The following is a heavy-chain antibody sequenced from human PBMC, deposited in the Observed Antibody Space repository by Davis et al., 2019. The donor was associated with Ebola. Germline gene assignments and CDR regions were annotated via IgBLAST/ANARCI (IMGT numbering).Heavy chain of an antibody. V-gene: IGHV3-23*01. CDR3: ARYGGGYISV. Sequence: PGGSLRLSCAASGFTFSSYAMSWVRQAPGKGLEWVSAISGSTYYADSVKGRFTISRDNSKNTLYLQMNSLRAEDTAVYYCARYGGGYISVWGQGTMVTVSS. D-gene: IGHD5-12*01. J-gene: IGHJ3*01. CDR1: GFTFSSYA. CDR2: ISGST.